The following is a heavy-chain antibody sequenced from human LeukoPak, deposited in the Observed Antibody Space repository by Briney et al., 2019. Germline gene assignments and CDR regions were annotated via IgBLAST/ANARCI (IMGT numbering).Heavy chain of an antibody. Sequence: SETLSLTCTVSGGSISSYYWSWIRQPAGKGLEWIGRIYTSGSTNYNPSLKSRVTISVVTSKNQFSLKLSSVTAADTAVYYCARVGIFGVVRYMDVWGKGTTVTVSS. D-gene: IGHD3-3*01. CDR2: IYTSGST. J-gene: IGHJ6*03. CDR3: ARVGIFGVVRYMDV. V-gene: IGHV4-4*07. CDR1: GGSISSYY.